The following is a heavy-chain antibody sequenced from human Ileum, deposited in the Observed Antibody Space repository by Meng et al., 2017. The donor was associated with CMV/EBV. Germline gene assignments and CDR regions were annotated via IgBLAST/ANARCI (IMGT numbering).Heavy chain of an antibody. V-gene: IGHV1-18*01. CDR3: ARDPTGAYLDP. CDR2: ISAYNDNT. Sequence: SCKASGYSLSEYGFGWVRQAPGQGREWMGWISAYNDNTEYVQKFQGRVTMSRDTSTNTAYMELRSLKSDDTAVYYCARDPTGAYLDPWGQGTLVTVSS. J-gene: IGHJ5*02. D-gene: IGHD7-27*01. CDR1: GYSLSEYG.